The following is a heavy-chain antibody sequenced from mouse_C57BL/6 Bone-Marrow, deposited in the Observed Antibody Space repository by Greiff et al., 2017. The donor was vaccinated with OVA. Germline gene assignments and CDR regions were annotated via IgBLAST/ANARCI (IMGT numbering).Heavy chain of an antibody. Sequence: QVQLQQSGAELVKPGASVKMSCKASGYTFTTYPIEWMKQNHGKSLEWIGNFYPYNDDTKYNEKFKGKATLTVDKSSSTVYLELSRLTSDDSAVYYCARGFPYGTWYFDVWGTGTTVTVSS. CDR3: ARGFPYGTWYFDV. CDR2: FYPYNDDT. CDR1: GYTFTTYP. J-gene: IGHJ1*03. V-gene: IGHV1-47*01. D-gene: IGHD2-1*01.